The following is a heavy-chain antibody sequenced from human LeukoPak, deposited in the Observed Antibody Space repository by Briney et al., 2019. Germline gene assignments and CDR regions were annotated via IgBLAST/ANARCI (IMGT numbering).Heavy chain of an antibody. V-gene: IGHV7-4-1*02. D-gene: IGHD2-2*03. CDR3: ARDVDIVVVPAAHYYYYGMDV. J-gene: IGHJ6*02. CDR2: IYTNTGNP. Sequence: ASVKVSCKASGYTFTSYAMNWVRQAPGQGLEWMGWIYTNTGNPTYAQGFTGRFVFSLDTSVSTAYLQISSLKAEDTAVYYCARDVDIVVVPAAHYYYYGMDVWGQGTTVTVSS. CDR1: GYTFTSYA.